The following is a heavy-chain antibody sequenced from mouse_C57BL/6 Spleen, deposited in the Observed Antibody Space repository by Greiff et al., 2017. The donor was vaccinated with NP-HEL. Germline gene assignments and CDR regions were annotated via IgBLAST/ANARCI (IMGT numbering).Heavy chain of an antibody. V-gene: IGHV1-82*01. J-gene: IGHJ2*01. CDR3: ASEYYEGGY. CDR1: GYAFSSSW. D-gene: IGHD1-1*01. Sequence: VQLQQSGPELVKPGASVKISCKASGYAFSSSWMNWVKQRPGKGLEWIGRIYPGDGDTNYNGKFKGKATLTADKSSSTAYMQLSSLTSEDSAVYFCASEYYEGGYWGQGTTLTVSS. CDR2: IYPGDGDT.